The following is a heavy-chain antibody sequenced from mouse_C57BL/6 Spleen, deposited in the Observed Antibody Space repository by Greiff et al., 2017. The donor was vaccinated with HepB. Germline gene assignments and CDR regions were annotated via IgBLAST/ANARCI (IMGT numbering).Heavy chain of an antibody. CDR3: ARDPYGYYWYFDV. D-gene: IGHD2-2*01. CDR1: GYTFTGYN. V-gene: IGHV1-18*01. CDR2: INPNNGGT. J-gene: IGHJ1*03. Sequence: EVKLQESGPELVKPGASVKIPCKASGYTFTGYNMDWVKQSHGKSLEWIGDINPNNGGTIYNQKFKGKATLTVDKSSSTAYMELRSLTSEDTAVYYCARDPYGYYWYFDVWGTGTTVTVSS.